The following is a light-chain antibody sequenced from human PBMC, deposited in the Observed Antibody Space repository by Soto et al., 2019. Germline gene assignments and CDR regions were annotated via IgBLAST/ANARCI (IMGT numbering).Light chain of an antibody. CDR2: AAS. J-gene: IGKJ5*01. CDR1: QGIRND. V-gene: IGKV1-6*01. Sequence: AIQMTQSPSSLSASVGDRVTIACPSSQGIRNDLGWYQQKPGKAPKLLIYAASSLQSGVPSRFSGSGSGTDFTLTISILQPEDFATYYSQQRSSYPITFGQGTRLEI. CDR3: QQRSSYPIT.